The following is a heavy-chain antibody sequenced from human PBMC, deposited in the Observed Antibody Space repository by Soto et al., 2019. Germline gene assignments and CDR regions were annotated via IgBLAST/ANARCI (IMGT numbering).Heavy chain of an antibody. V-gene: IGHV4-31*03. CDR1: GGSISTVGHY. CDR2: IYHTGST. Sequence: SETLSLTCSVSGGSISTVGHYWTWIRHPPGKGLEWIGSIYHTGSTYYSKSLRSRLTMSVATSKSQFSLRLSSVTAADTAVYYCARATGTLRSRNCDYWGQGSLVTVSS. CDR3: ARATGTLRSRNCDY. D-gene: IGHD1-1*01. J-gene: IGHJ4*02.